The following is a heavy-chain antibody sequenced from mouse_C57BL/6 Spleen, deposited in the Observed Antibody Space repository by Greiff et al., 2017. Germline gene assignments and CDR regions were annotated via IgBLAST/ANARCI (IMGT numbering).Heavy chain of an antibody. J-gene: IGHJ4*01. V-gene: IGHV1-82*01. Sequence: QVQLQQSGPELVKPGASVKISCKASGYAFSSSWMNWVKQRPGKGLEWIGRIYPGDGATNYNGKFKGKATLTADKSSSTAYMQLRSLTSEDSDIYFCAREGENYGYDEGDAMDYWGQGTSVTVSS. CDR1: GYAFSSSW. CDR2: IYPGDGAT. CDR3: AREGENYGYDEGDAMDY. D-gene: IGHD2-2*01.